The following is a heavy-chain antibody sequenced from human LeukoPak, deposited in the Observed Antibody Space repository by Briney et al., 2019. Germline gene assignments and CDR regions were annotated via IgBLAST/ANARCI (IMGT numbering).Heavy chain of an antibody. D-gene: IGHD3-22*01. CDR1: GGTFSSYA. Sequence: SVTVSCKASGGTFSSYAISWVPQAPGQGLEWMGGIIPIFGTANYAQKFQGRVTITADESTSTAYMELSSLRSEDTAVYYCARERRDYYDSSGHFDYWGQGTLVTVSS. V-gene: IGHV1-69*13. CDR2: IIPIFGTA. CDR3: ARERRDYYDSSGHFDY. J-gene: IGHJ4*02.